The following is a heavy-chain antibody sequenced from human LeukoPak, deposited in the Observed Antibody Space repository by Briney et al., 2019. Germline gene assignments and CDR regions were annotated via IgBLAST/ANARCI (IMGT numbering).Heavy chain of an antibody. CDR1: GFNFSSYG. V-gene: IGHV3-30*02. CDR3: AKPASMGATSSAFEF. Sequence: PGGSLTLPCAASGFNFSSYGMHWVRQAPGKGLEWVTFIRFDGTSKYYADSVKGRFTISRDNSKNILYLQMNSLRGDDTAVYYCAKPASMGATSSAFEFWGQGTMVSVSS. J-gene: IGHJ3*01. CDR2: IRFDGTSK. D-gene: IGHD3-16*01.